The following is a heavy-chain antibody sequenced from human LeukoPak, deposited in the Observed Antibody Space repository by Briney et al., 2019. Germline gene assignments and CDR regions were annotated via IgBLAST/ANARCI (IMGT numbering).Heavy chain of an antibody. CDR1: GFTFSSYS. D-gene: IGHD1-26*01. CDR3: AKVRGPGIVAVYPDAFDI. J-gene: IGHJ3*02. CDR2: ISSSSSYI. V-gene: IGHV3-21*04. Sequence: PGGSLRLSCAASGFTFSSYSMNWVRQAPGKGLEWVSSISSSSSYIYYADSVKGRFTISRDNSKNTLYLQMNSLRAEDTAVYYCAKVRGPGIVAVYPDAFDIWGQGTMVTVSS.